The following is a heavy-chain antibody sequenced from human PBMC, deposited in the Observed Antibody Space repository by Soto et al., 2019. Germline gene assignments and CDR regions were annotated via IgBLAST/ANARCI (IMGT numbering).Heavy chain of an antibody. J-gene: IGHJ6*02. CDR3: ARDVVAATPVLEYGMDV. Sequence: VQLVESGGGVVQPGRSLRLSCAASGFTFSSYAMHWVRQAPGKGLEWVAVISYDGSNKYYADSVKGRFTISRDNSKNTLYLQMNSLRAEDTAVYYCARDVVAATPVLEYGMDVWGQGTTVTVSS. CDR1: GFTFSSYA. D-gene: IGHD2-15*01. V-gene: IGHV3-30-3*01. CDR2: ISYDGSNK.